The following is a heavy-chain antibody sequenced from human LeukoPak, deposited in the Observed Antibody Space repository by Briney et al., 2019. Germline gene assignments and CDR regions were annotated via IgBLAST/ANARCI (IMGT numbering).Heavy chain of an antibody. Sequence: PGGSLRLSCAASGFTFSSYEMNWVRQAPGKGLEWVSYISSSGSTIYYADSVQGRFTISRDNAKNSLYLQMNSLRAEDTAVYYCARDQGLIPGRPGAFDIWGQGTMVTVSS. CDR1: GFTFSSYE. J-gene: IGHJ3*02. CDR2: ISSSGSTI. V-gene: IGHV3-48*03. D-gene: IGHD3-16*01. CDR3: ARDQGLIPGRPGAFDI.